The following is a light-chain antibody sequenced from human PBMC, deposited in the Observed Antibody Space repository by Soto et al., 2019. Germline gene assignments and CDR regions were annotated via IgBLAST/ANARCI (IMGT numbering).Light chain of an antibody. CDR1: QSVSSNY. CDR2: GVS. CDR3: QQYAPSPAIT. J-gene: IGKJ5*01. Sequence: ETVLTQSPGTLSLSPGERATLSCRASQSVSSNYLVWYQQKPGQAPRLLISGVSTRATGIPDRFSGSGSGTDFTLTISRLEPEDVAVYYCQQYAPSPAITFSQGTRVEIK. V-gene: IGKV3-20*01.